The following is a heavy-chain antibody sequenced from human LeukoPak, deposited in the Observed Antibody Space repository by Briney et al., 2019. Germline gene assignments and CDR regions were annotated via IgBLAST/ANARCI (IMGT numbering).Heavy chain of an antibody. CDR3: ASGTTTVDY. D-gene: IGHD4-11*01. J-gene: IGHJ4*02. CDR1: GGSISSYY. CDR2: IYYSGST. Sequence: MPSETLSLTCTVSGGSISSYYWSWVRQPPGKGLEWIGYIYYSGSTNYNPSVKSRVTISVDTSKNQFSLKLSSVTAADTAVYYCASGTTTVDYWGQGTLVTVSS. V-gene: IGHV4-59*01.